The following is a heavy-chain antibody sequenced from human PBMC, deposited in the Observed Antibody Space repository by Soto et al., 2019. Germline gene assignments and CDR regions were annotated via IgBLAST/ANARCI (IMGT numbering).Heavy chain of an antibody. CDR3: ARRYGTTFDY. CDR2: IYYSGST. Sequence: SETLSLTCTVSGGSISSSSYYWGWIRQPPGKGLEWIGFIYYSGSTNYNPSLKSRVTISVDTSKNQFSLKLSSVTAADTAVYYCARRYGTTFDYWGQGTLVTVS. V-gene: IGHV4-61*05. CDR1: GGSISSSSYY. D-gene: IGHD1-7*01. J-gene: IGHJ4*02.